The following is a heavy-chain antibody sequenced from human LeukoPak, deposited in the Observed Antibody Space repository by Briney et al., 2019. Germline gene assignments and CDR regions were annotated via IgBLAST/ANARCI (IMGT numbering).Heavy chain of an antibody. Sequence: SVKVSCKASGGTFSSYAISWVRQAPGQGLEWMGGIIPIFGTANYAQKFQGRVTITADESTSTAYMELSSLRSEDTAVYYCARGKEWLQLQAAFDYWGQGTLVTVSS. CDR3: ARGKEWLQLQAAFDY. CDR1: GGTFSSYA. V-gene: IGHV1-69*13. D-gene: IGHD5-24*01. CDR2: IIPIFGTA. J-gene: IGHJ4*02.